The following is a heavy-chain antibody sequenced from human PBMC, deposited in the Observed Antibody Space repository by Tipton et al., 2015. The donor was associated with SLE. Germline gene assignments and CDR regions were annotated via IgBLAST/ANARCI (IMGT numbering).Heavy chain of an antibody. Sequence: TLSLTCTVSGDSIRSTPYFWGWIRQSPGKGLEWIASMYYYTGSTYYNPSLKSRVSISVDTSKNQISLNLRSVTAADTAVFYCARGHQWFRELLGVFDYWGQGTLVTVSS. CDR1: GDSIRSTPYF. D-gene: IGHD3-10*01. CDR3: ARGHQWFRELLGVFDY. CDR2: MYYYTGST. V-gene: IGHV4-39*07. J-gene: IGHJ4*02.